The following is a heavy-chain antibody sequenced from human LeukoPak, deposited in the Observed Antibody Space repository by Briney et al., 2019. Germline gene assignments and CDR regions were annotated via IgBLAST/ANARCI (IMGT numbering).Heavy chain of an antibody. CDR3: ARGLIGYSYGYFSRADDAFDI. D-gene: IGHD5-18*01. J-gene: IGHJ3*02. CDR2: ISSSSSYI. V-gene: IGHV3-21*01. Sequence: PGGSLRLSCAASGFTFSSYSMNWLRQAPGKGLEWVSSISSSSSYIYYADSVKGRFTISRDNAKNSLYLQMNSLRAEDTAVYYCARGLIGYSYGYFSRADDAFDIWGQGTMVTVSS. CDR1: GFTFSSYS.